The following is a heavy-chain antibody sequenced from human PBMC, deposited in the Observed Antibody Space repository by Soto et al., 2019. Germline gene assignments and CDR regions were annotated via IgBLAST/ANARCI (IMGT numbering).Heavy chain of an antibody. CDR2: IYSGGST. V-gene: IGHV3-53*02. CDR3: VRDRDPMNREVIMTIGHLRL. J-gene: IGHJ2*01. CDR1: GFTVSSNY. Sequence: EVQLVETGGGLIQPGGSLRLSCAASGFTVSSNYMSWVRQAPGKGLEWVSVIYSGGSTYYADSVRGRFTISRDNSKNTVSLQMNNLRTEDTALYYCVRDRDPMNREVIMTIGHLRLWGRGALVSVSS. D-gene: IGHD3-10*01.